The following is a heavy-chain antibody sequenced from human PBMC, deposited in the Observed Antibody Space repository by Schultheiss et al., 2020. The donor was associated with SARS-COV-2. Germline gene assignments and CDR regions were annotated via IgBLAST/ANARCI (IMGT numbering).Heavy chain of an antibody. V-gene: IGHV3-74*01. CDR2: INSDGSST. Sequence: GGSLRLSCAASGFTFSSYWMHWVRQAPGKGLVWVSRINSDGSSTSYADSVKGRFTISRDNAKNTLYLQMNSLRAEDTAVCYCASSGSTVAGTQLDYWGQGTLVTVSS. CDR1: GFTFSSYW. D-gene: IGHD6-19*01. J-gene: IGHJ4*02. CDR3: ASSGSTVAGTQLDY.